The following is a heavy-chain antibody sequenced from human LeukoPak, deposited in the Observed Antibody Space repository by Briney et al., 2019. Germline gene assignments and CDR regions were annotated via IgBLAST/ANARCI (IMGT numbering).Heavy chain of an antibody. Sequence: GSLRLSCAAPGVTFSSYSMNWVRPAPGKGLEWVSSISSSSSYIYYADSVKGRFTISRDNAKNSLYLQMNSLRAEDTAVYYCARGIVGATNFDYWGQGTLVTVSS. J-gene: IGHJ4*02. D-gene: IGHD1-26*01. CDR1: GVTFSSYS. V-gene: IGHV3-21*01. CDR2: ISSSSSYI. CDR3: ARGIVGATNFDY.